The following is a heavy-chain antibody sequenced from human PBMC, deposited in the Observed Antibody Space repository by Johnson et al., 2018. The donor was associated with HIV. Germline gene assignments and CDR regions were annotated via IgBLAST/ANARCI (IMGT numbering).Heavy chain of an antibody. Sequence: VQLVESGGGRAKPGGSLRLSCAVSGFSFTNAWMSWVRQAPGKGLEWVGHIKSKTDGATTDYAAPVRGRFTISRDNSKNTLYLQMNSLRAEDTAVYYCARGSEDPWGFYGSGGDAFDIWGQGTMVTVSS. V-gene: IGHV3-15*01. J-gene: IGHJ3*02. CDR2: IKSKTDGATT. D-gene: IGHD3-10*01. CDR3: ARGSEDPWGFYGSGGDAFDI. CDR1: GFSFTNAW.